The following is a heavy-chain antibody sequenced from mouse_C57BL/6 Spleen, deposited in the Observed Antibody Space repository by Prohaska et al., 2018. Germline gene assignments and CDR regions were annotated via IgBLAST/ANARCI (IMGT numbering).Heavy chain of an antibody. CDR3: ARKGLWALAY. CDR1: GYTFTSYW. D-gene: IGHD1-1*02. J-gene: IGHJ3*01. CDR2: IEPADSET. Sequence: QVQLQQPGAELVRPGSSVKLSCKASGYTFTSYWMHWVKQRPIQGLEWIGNIEPADSETHYNQTFKHNATMTVDKASSTAYMQHSSRTSEDSWVCYCARKGLWALAYGGQGTLVTVSA. V-gene: IGHV1-52*01.